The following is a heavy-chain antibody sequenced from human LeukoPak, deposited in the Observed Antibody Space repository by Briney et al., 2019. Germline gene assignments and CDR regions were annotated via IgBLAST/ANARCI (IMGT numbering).Heavy chain of an antibody. Sequence: SETLSLTCTASGGSIISSDYHWGWVRQPPVKGLEWIGTISYSGNTDYNPSLRSRVTISVDTSNNQFSLRLGSVTAADTAVYHCARHCCSGPAKRVFDIWGQGTMVTVSS. V-gene: IGHV4-39*01. CDR3: ARHCCSGPAKRVFDI. CDR1: GGSIISSDYH. CDR2: ISYSGNT. J-gene: IGHJ3*02. D-gene: IGHD2-15*01.